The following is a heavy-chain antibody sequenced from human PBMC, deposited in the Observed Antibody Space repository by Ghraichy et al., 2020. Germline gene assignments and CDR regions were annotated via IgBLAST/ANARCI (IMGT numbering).Heavy chain of an antibody. V-gene: IGHV3-21*01. CDR1: GFTFSYYT. Sequence: GGSLRLSCAASGFTFSYYTMSWVRQAPGKGLEWVSSISSSSTYIHYADSVKGRFTTSRDNAKNSLYLQMNSLRAEDTAVYYCARRSTRFEMDVWGLGTTVTVSS. J-gene: IGHJ6*02. D-gene: IGHD2-2*01. CDR2: ISSSSTYI. CDR3: ARRSTRFEMDV.